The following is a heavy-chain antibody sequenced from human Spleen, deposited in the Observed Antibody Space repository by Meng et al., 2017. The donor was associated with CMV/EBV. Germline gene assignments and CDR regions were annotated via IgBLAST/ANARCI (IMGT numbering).Heavy chain of an antibody. D-gene: IGHD6-6*01. J-gene: IGHJ5*02. CDR2: INPNSGGT. Sequence: ASVKVSCKASGYTFTGYYMHWVRQAPGQGLEWMGWINPNSGGTNYAQKFQGRVTMTRDTSISTAYMELSRLRSDDTAVYYCASDLGLVAARPVYWFDPWGQGTLVTVSS. CDR1: GYTFTGYY. CDR3: ASDLGLVAARPVYWFDP. V-gene: IGHV1-2*02.